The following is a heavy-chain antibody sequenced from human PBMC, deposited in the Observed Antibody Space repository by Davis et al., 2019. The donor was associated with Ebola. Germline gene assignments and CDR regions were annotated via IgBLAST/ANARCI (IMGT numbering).Heavy chain of an antibody. CDR1: GGSFSGYY. CDR3: ARGSSSWVYYGMDV. V-gene: IGHV4-34*01. J-gene: IGHJ6*02. Sequence: SETLSLTCAVHGGSFSGYYWSWIRQPPGKGLEWIGEINHSGSTNYNPSLKSRVTISVDTSKNQFSLKLSAVTAADTAVYYCARGSSSWVYYGMDVWGQGTTVTVSS. CDR2: INHSGST. D-gene: IGHD6-13*01.